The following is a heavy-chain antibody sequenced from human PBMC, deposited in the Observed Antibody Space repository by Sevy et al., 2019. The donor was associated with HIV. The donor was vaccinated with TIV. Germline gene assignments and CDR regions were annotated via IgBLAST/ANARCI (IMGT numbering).Heavy chain of an antibody. CDR3: AKDDRIAVAGLIAFDI. CDR1: GFTFSSYA. Sequence: GVSLRLSCAASGFTFSSYAMSWVRQAPGKGLEWVSAISGSGGSTYYADSVKGRFTISRDNSKNTLYLQMNSLRAEDTAAYYCAKDDRIAVAGLIAFDIWGQRTMVTVSS. D-gene: IGHD6-19*01. V-gene: IGHV3-23*01. CDR2: ISGSGGST. J-gene: IGHJ3*02.